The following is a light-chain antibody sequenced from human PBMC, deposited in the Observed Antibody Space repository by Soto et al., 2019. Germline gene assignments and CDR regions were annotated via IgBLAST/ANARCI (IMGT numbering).Light chain of an antibody. J-gene: IGLJ2*01. Sequence: QSVLTQPPSVSGAPGQRVTISCTGSSSNIGAGYDVHWYQQLPGTAPKVLIYGNSNRPAGVPDRFSGSKSGTSASLAITGLQAEDEGDYYCQSYASSLSGSVVFGGGTKLTLL. CDR1: SSNIGAGYD. V-gene: IGLV1-40*01. CDR2: GNS. CDR3: QSYASSLSGSVV.